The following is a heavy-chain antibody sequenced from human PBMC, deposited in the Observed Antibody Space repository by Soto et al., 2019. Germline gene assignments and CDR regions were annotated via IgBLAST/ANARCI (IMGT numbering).Heavy chain of an antibody. J-gene: IGHJ4*02. CDR2: INRSGST. CDR1: GGSFSGYY. CDR3: ARRITMVRGVINYYFDY. D-gene: IGHD3-10*01. V-gene: IGHV4-34*01. Sequence: SETLSLNCAVYGGSFSGYYWSWIRQPPGKGLEWIGEINRSGSTNYNPSLKSRVTISVDTSENQFSLKLSSVTAADTAVYYCARRITMVRGVINYYFDYWGQGTLVTVSS.